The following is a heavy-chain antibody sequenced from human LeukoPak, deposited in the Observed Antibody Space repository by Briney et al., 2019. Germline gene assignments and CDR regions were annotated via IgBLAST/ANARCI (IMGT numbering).Heavy chain of an antibody. V-gene: IGHV4-59*01. D-gene: IGHD1-26*01. Sequence: SETLPLTCTVSRGSISSYFWSWIRQPPGKELEWIGYIYYNGSTNYNPSLKSRVTMSVDTSKKQFSLQLNSVTAADTAVYFCARGYSGTYGRFDYWGPGILVTVSS. J-gene: IGHJ4*02. CDR3: ARGYSGTYGRFDY. CDR2: IYYNGST. CDR1: RGSISSYF.